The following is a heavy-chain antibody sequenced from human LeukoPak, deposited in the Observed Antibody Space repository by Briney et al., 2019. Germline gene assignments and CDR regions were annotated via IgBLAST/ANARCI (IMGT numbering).Heavy chain of an antibody. D-gene: IGHD2-15*01. CDR3: TSGIAIGATPYNFDY. Sequence: NSGGSLRLSCAASGFTFSDYYMSWIRQAPGKGLEWVSYISSSGSTIYYADSVKGRFTISRDNAKNSLYLQMNSLRAEDTAVYYCTSGIAIGATPYNFDYWGQGTLVTVSS. V-gene: IGHV3-11*01. CDR2: ISSSGSTI. J-gene: IGHJ4*02. CDR1: GFTFSDYY.